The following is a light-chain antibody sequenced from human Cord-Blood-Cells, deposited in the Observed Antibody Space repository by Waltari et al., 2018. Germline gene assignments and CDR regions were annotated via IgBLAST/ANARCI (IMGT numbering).Light chain of an antibody. CDR3: QQYGSSIT. J-gene: IGKJ5*01. V-gene: IGKV3-20*01. Sequence: EIVLTQSPGTLSLSPGERATLSCRASQSVSSSYLAVYQQKPGQAPRLLIYGASSRATGIPDRFSGSGSGTDFTLTISRLEPEDFAVYYCQQYGSSITFGQGTRLEIK. CDR1: QSVSSSY. CDR2: GAS.